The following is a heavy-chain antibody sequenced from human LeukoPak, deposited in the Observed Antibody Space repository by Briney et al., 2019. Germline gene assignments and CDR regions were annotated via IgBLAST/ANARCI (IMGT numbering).Heavy chain of an antibody. D-gene: IGHD3-3*01. V-gene: IGHV3-74*01. J-gene: IGHJ3*02. CDR1: GFTLSSYW. CDR3: AREGFLEWLLGDNAFDI. CDR2: INPDGSTT. Sequence: PGGSLRLSCAASGFTLSSYWMHWVRQAPGKGLVWVSRINPDGSTTTYADSVKGRFTISRDNAKNSLYLQMNSLRAEDTAVYYCAREGFLEWLLGDNAFDIWGQGTMITVSS.